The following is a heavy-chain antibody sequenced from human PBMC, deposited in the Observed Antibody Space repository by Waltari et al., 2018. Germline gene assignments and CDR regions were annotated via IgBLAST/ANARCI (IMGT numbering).Heavy chain of an antibody. Sequence: QVQLVQSGAEVKKPGSSVKVSCKASAGTFSSYAISRVRRAPGHGLEWMGGIIPIFGTENYAQKFQGRVTITTDESTSTAYMELSSLRSEDTAVYYCARDPYYYDSSGYYDWGQGTLVTVSS. J-gene: IGHJ4*02. CDR1: AGTFSSYA. CDR2: IIPIFGTE. CDR3: ARDPYYYDSSGYYD. D-gene: IGHD3-22*01. V-gene: IGHV1-69*05.